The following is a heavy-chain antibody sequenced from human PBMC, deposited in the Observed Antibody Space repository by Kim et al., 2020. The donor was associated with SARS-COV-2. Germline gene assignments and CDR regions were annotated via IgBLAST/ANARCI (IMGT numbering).Heavy chain of an antibody. CDR1: GFTFSNFA. CDR3: VIAHWRLEMALYS. V-gene: IGHV3-23*01. J-gene: IGHJ5*01. CDR2: ILPLGGPT. D-gene: IGHD2-8*01. Sequence: GGSLRLSCDASGFTFSNFAMNWVRQAPGKGLEWVASILPLGGPTHYADSAKCRFILSRDNTTSTVNLQMNSLRAEDTAVYYCVIAHWRLEMALYSCG.